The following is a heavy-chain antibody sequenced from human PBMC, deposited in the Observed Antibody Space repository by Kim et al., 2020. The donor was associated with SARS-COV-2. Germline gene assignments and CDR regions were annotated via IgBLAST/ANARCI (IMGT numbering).Heavy chain of an antibody. J-gene: IGHJ6*02. CDR3: ARVGLLGAYNMDV. D-gene: IGHD3-16*01. CDR2: IRNSGSTI. CDR1: GFSFSGYD. Sequence: GGSLRLSGVVSGFSFSGYDMNWVRQAPGKGLEWVSYIRNSGSTIWYADSVKGRFTISRDNAKNSLYLQMNSLSDEDTAVYYCARVGLLGAYNMDVWGQGTTVTVSS. V-gene: IGHV3-48*02.